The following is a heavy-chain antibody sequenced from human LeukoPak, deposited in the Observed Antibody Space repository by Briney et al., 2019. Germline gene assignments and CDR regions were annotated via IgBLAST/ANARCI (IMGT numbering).Heavy chain of an antibody. CDR1: GFTFSSYA. D-gene: IGHD3-22*01. J-gene: IGHJ3*02. V-gene: IGHV3-23*01. Sequence: PGGSLRLSCAASGFTFSSYAMSWVRQAPGKGLEWVSAISGSGGSTYYADSVKGRFTIYRDTSQNTLFLQLNSLRAGDTAVYYCAKRGFYDSSGYYYDALDIWGQGTWVTVSS. CDR2: ISGSGGST. CDR3: AKRGFYDSSGYYYDALDI.